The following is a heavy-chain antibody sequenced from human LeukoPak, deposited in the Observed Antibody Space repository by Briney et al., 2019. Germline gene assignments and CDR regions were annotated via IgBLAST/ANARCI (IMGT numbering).Heavy chain of an antibody. CDR3: ARARTGIAAAGFDY. J-gene: IGHJ4*02. CDR2: IKQDGSEK. V-gene: IGHV3-7*01. Sequence: GGSLRLSCAASGFTFSSYWMSWVRQAPGKGLEWVANIKQDGSEKYYVDSVKGRFTISRDNSKNTLYLQMNSLRAEDTAVYYCARARTGIAAAGFDYWGQGTLVTVSS. CDR1: GFTFSSYW. D-gene: IGHD6-13*01.